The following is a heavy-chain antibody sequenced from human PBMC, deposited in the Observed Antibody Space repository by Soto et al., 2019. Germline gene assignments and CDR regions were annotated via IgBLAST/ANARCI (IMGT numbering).Heavy chain of an antibody. CDR1: GFTFSSYG. CDR3: AKEGPITNWYFDY. J-gene: IGHJ4*02. Sequence: QVELVESGGGVVQPGRSLRLSCAASGFTFSSYGMHWVRQAPGKGLEWVAVISYDGNLTYYADSVKGRFTISRDNSKNTLYLQMNSLRTEDTAICYCAKEGPITNWYFDYWGQGTLVTVSS. V-gene: IGHV3-30*18. D-gene: IGHD1-1*01. CDR2: ISYDGNLT.